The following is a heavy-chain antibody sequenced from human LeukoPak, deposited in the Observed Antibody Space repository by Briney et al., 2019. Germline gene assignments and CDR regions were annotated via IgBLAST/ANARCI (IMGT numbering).Heavy chain of an antibody. CDR1: GFTFSSYA. CDR3: ATYRQVLLPFES. CDR2: ISGSGGRI. D-gene: IGHD5-18*01. V-gene: IGHV3-23*01. J-gene: IGHJ4*02. Sequence: PGGSLRLSCAASGFTFSSYAMSWVRQAPGKGLEWVSAISGSGGRIYYADSVKGRFTISRDDSKNTLYLQMNSLRAEDTAVYYCATYRQVLLPFESWGQGTLVTVSS.